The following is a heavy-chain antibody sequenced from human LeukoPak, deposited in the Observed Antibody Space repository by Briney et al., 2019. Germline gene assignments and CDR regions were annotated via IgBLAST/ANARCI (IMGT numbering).Heavy chain of an antibody. CDR1: GFTVSSNY. Sequence: GGSLRLSCAASGFTVSSNYMSWVRQAPGKGLEWVSDIYSGGSTYYADSVKGRFTISRHNSKNTLYLQMNSLRAEDTAVYYCAIAAEGLIFDYWGEGALVTVSS. CDR2: IYSGGST. V-gene: IGHV3-53*04. CDR3: AIAAEGLIFDY. J-gene: IGHJ4*02.